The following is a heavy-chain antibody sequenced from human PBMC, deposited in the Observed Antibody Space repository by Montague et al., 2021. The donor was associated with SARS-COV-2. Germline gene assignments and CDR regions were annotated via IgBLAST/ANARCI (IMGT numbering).Heavy chain of an antibody. CDR3: ARDDLIVGNTKDYYYGMDV. V-gene: IGHV3-11*01. D-gene: IGHD1-26*01. J-gene: IGHJ6*02. Sequence: SLRLSCAASGLTFSDYYMSWIRQAPGKGLEWVSHISSSGSTINYAGSVKGRFTISRDNAKNSLYLQMNSLRAEDTALYYCARDDLIVGNTKDYYYGMDVWGQGTTVTVSS. CDR2: ISSSGSTI. CDR1: GLTFSDYY.